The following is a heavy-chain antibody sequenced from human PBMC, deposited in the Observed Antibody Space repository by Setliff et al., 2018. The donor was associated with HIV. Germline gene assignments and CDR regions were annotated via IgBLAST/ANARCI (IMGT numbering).Heavy chain of an antibody. V-gene: IGHV1-3*04. CDR2: IDTDNGYR. D-gene: IGHD2-2*01. J-gene: IGHJ4*02. CDR3: ARWCAAAGCYPAIYHVDS. Sequence: ASVKVSCKASGYTFSEYAIHWVRQAPGQRLEWMGRIDTDNGYRRYSPKLQGRVTITKDTSANTAYMELRGLRSEDTAVYYCARWCAAAGCYPAIYHVDSWGQGTSVTVSS. CDR1: GYTFSEYA.